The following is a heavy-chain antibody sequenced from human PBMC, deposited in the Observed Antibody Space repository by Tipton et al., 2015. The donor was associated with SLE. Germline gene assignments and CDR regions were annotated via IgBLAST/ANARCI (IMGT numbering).Heavy chain of an antibody. J-gene: IGHJ3*02. CDR1: GFTFSSYA. CDR3: ARTIVDPIAAAGPVAFDI. CDR2: IWYDGSNK. Sequence: SLRLSCAASGFTFSSYAMSWVRQAPGKGLEWVAVIWYDGSNKYYADSVKGRFTISRDNSKNTLYLQMNSLRAEDTAVYYCARTIVDPIAAAGPVAFDIWGQGTMVTVSS. D-gene: IGHD6-13*01. V-gene: IGHV3-33*08.